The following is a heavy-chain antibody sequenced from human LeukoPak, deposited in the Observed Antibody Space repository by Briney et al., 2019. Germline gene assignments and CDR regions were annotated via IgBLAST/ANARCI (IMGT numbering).Heavy chain of an antibody. CDR2: IKQDGSEK. D-gene: IGHD1-26*01. Sequence: PGGSLRLSCAASGFTFSSYRMSWVRQAPGKGLEWVANIKQDGSEKYYVDSVKGRFTISRDNAKNSLYLQMNSLRAEDTAVYYCARDRGIVGFDYWGQGTLVTVSS. CDR1: GFTFSSYR. J-gene: IGHJ4*02. V-gene: IGHV3-7*01. CDR3: ARDRGIVGFDY.